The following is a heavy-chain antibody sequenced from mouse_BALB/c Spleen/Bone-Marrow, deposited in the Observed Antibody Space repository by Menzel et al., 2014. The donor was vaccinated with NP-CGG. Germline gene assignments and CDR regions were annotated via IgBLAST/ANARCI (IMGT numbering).Heavy chain of an antibody. CDR3: ARDNYYGYHWYFDV. J-gene: IGHJ1*01. D-gene: IGHD1-2*01. CDR1: GFTFTDYY. Sequence: DVMLVESGGGLVQPGGSLRLSCATSGFTFTDYYMSWVRQPPGKALEWLGFIRNKANGYTTEYSASVKGRFTISRDNSQSILYLQMNTLGAEDSATYYCARDNYYGYHWYFDVWGAGTTVTVSS. V-gene: IGHV7-3*02. CDR2: IRNKANGYTT.